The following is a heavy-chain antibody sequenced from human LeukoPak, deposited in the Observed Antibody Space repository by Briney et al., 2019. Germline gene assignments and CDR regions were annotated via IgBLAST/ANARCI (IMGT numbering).Heavy chain of an antibody. J-gene: IGHJ4*02. Sequence: SGPTLVNPTQTLTLTCTFSGFSLSTSGVGVGWIRQPPGKALEWLALIYWNDDKRYSPSLKSRLTITKDTSKNQVVLTMTNMDPVDTATYYCALSPPRGYCSSTSCYPYWGQGTLVTVSS. CDR3: ALSPPRGYCSSTSCYPY. D-gene: IGHD2-2*01. CDR1: GFSLSTSGVG. V-gene: IGHV2-5*01. CDR2: IYWNDDK.